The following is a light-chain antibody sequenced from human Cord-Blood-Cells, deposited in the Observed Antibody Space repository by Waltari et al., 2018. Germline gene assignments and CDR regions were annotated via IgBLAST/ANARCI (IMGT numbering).Light chain of an antibody. CDR1: QSISSY. CDR2: AAS. J-gene: IGKJ1*01. Sequence: DIQMNQSPSSLSASVGDRVTITCRVSQSISSYLNWYQQKPGKAPKLLIYAASSLQSGVPSRFSGSGSGTDFTLTISSLQPEDFATYYCQQSYSTPWTFGQGTKVEIK. CDR3: QQSYSTPWT. V-gene: IGKV1-39*01.